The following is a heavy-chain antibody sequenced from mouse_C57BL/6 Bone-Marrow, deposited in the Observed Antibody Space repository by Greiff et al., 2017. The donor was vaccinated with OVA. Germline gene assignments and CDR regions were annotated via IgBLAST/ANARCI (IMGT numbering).Heavy chain of an antibody. J-gene: IGHJ3*01. Sequence: VMLVESGAELARPGASVKLSCKASGYTFTSYGISWVKQRTGQGLEWIGEIYPSSGNTYYNEKFKGKATLTADKSSSTAYMELSRLTSEDSAVYFCATPSPYYVSSYGWCAYWGQGTLVTVSA. CDR2: IYPSSGNT. D-gene: IGHD1-1*01. V-gene: IGHV1-81*01. CDR1: GYTFTSYG. CDR3: ATPSPYYVSSYGWCAY.